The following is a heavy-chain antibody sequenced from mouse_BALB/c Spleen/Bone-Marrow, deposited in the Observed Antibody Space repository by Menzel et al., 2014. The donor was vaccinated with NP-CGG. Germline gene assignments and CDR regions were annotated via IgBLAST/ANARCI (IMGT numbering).Heavy chain of an antibody. CDR2: ISNGGGST. CDR1: GFTFSSYT. V-gene: IGHV5-12-2*01. CDR3: ARPLYYDYDGFAY. J-gene: IGHJ3*01. D-gene: IGHD2-4*01. Sequence: EVQLVESGGGLVQPGGSLKLSCAASGFTFSSYTMSWVRQTPEKRLEWAAYISNGGGSTYYPDTVKGRFTISRDNAKNTLYLQMSSLKSEDTAMYYCARPLYYDYDGFAYWGQGTLVTVSA.